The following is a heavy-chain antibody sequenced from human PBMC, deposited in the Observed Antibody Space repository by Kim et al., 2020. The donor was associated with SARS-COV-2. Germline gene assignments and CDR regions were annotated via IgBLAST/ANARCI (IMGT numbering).Heavy chain of an antibody. V-gene: IGHV1-69*13. CDR2: IIPIFGTA. D-gene: IGHD1-26*01. CDR1: GGTFSSYA. Sequence: SVKVSCKASGGTFSSYAISWVRQAPGQGLEWMGGIIPIFGTANYAQQFQGRVTITADESTSTAYMELSGLRSEDTAVDYCARDEVPYSESYYYYYGMDVWQQGTTVTVSS. J-gene: IGHJ6*01. CDR3: ARDEVPYSESYYYYYGMDV.